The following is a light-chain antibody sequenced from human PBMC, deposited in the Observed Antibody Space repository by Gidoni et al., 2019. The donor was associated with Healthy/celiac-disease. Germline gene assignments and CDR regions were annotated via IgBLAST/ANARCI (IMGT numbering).Light chain of an antibody. CDR2: DAS. CDR1: QSVSSY. Sequence: EIVLTQSPATLSLSPGERATLSCRASQSVSSYLSWYQQKPGQAPRLLIYDASNRATGIPARFSGSGSWTDFTLTISSLAPDDFAVYYCQQRSNWPPLYTFGQGTKLEIK. CDR3: QQRSNWPPLYT. J-gene: IGKJ2*01. V-gene: IGKV3-11*01.